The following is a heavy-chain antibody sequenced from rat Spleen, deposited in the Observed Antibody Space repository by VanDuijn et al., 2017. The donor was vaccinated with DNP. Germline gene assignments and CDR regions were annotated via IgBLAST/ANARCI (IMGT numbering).Heavy chain of an antibody. J-gene: IGHJ4*01. CDR2: MSPTTRSS. D-gene: IGHD1-4*01. CDR3: TRGKNYALDA. V-gene: IGHV5-27*01. Sequence: EVQLVESGGGLVQPGRSLKLSCVASGFSFRDYDMAWVRQAPSKGLEWVSCMSPTTRSSYYRDSVKGRFTISRDNAKSTLYLQMDSLRSEDTATYYCTRGKNYALDAWGQGTSVTVSS. CDR1: GFSFRDYD.